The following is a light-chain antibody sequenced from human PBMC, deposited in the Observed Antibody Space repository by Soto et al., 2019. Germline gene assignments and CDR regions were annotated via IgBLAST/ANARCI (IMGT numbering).Light chain of an antibody. CDR3: CSYAGSSTYV. J-gene: IGLJ1*01. V-gene: IGLV2-23*01. CDR1: SSDVGSYNL. CDR2: EGS. Sequence: QSVLTQPASVSGSPGQSITISCTGTSSDVGSYNLVSWYQHHSGKAPKLMVYEGSKRPSGVSNRFSGSKSGNTASLTISGLQAEDEADYYCCSYAGSSTYVFGTGTKV.